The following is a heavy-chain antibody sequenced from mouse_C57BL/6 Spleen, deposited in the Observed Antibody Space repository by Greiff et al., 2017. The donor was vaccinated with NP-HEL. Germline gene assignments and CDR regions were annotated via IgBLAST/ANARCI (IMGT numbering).Heavy chain of an antibody. CDR3: AVLLSHYYAMDY. CDR1: GYTFTSYW. V-gene: IGHV1-52*01. Sequence: QVQLQQSGAELVRPGSSVKLSCKASGYTFTSYWMHWVKQRPIQGLEWIGNIDPSDSETHYNQKFKDKATLTVDKSSSTAYMQLSSLTSEDSAVYYCAVLLSHYYAMDYWGQGTSVTVSS. J-gene: IGHJ4*01. CDR2: IDPSDSET. D-gene: IGHD2-1*01.